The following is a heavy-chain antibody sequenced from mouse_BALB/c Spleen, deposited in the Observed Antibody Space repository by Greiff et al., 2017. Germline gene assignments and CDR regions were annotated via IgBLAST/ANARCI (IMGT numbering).Heavy chain of an antibody. CDR1: GYTFTSYV. V-gene: IGHV1-14*01. J-gene: IGHJ1*01. D-gene: IGHD6-1*01. CDR2: INPYNDGT. Sequence: VQLQQSGPELVKPGASVKMSCKASGYTFTSYVMHWVKQKPGQGLEWIGYINPYNDGTKYNEKFKGKATLTSDKSSSTAYMELSSLTSEDSAVYYCAKNGESLYWYFDVWGAGTTVTVSS. CDR3: AKNGESLYWYFDV.